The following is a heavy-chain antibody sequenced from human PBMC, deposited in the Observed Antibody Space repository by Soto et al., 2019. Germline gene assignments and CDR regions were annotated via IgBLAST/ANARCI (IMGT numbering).Heavy chain of an antibody. V-gene: IGHV1-69*13. CDR2: IIPIFGTA. CDR3: ASFELEYYYDSSGYYPGWYFDY. Sequence: VASVKVSCKASGGTFSSYAISWVRQAPGQGLEWMGGIIPIFGTANYAQKFQGRVTITADESTSTAYMELSSLRSEDTAVYYCASFELEYYYDSSGYYPGWYFDYWGQGTLVTVSS. CDR1: GGTFSSYA. D-gene: IGHD3-22*01. J-gene: IGHJ4*02.